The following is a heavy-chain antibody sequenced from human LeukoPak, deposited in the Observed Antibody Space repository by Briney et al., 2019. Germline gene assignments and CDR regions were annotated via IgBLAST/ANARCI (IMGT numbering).Heavy chain of an antibody. D-gene: IGHD2-2*01. J-gene: IGHJ6*03. Sequence: PSETLSLTCTVSGGSISSSSYYWGWIRQPPGKGLEWIGSIYYSGSTYYNPSLKSRVTISVDTSNNQFSLKLSSVTAADSAVYYCARGVVPAAFPSYHYYYMDVWGRGTTVTVSS. V-gene: IGHV4-39*07. CDR2: IYYSGST. CDR1: GGSISSSSYY. CDR3: ARGVVPAAFPSYHYYYMDV.